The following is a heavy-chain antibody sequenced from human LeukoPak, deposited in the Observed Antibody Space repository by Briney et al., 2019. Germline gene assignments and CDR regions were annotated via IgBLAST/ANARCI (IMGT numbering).Heavy chain of an antibody. Sequence: KASETLSLTCTVSGGSISSYYWSWIRQPAGKGLEWVGRLYTSGSTNYNPSLKSRVTMSVDTSKNQFPLKLTSMTAADTAVYYCAGGGSSAYYYGWGQGTLVSVSS. V-gene: IGHV4-4*07. D-gene: IGHD3-22*01. CDR2: LYTSGST. J-gene: IGHJ4*02. CDR1: GGSISSYY. CDR3: AGGGSSAYYYG.